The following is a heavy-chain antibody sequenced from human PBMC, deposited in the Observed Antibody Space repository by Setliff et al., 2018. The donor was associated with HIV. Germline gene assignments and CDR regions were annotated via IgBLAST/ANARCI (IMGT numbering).Heavy chain of an antibody. J-gene: IGHJ2*01. D-gene: IGHD2-21*02. V-gene: IGHV4-38-2*01. CDR1: NYSISSGYY. CDR3: ARHDGTYCGGDCYLLGYFDL. Sequence: PSETLSLTCAVSNYSISSGYYWGWIRQSPGKGLEWIGSIYHSGSTYYNPSLKSRVTISVDTSKNQFSLNLSSVTAADTAVYYCARHDGTYCGGDCYLLGYFDLWGRGTLVTVSS. CDR2: IYHSGST.